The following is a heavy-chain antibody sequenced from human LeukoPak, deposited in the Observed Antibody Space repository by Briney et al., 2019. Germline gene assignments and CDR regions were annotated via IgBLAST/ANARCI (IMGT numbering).Heavy chain of an antibody. CDR1: GGTFSSYA. V-gene: IGHV1-69*01. CDR3: ARDEEEQWLVGY. D-gene: IGHD6-19*01. CDR2: IIPIFGTA. J-gene: IGHJ4*02. Sequence: GSSVKVSCKASGGTFSSYAIGWVRQAPGQGLEWMGGIIPIFGTANYAQEFQGRVTITADESTSTAYMELSSLRSEDTAVYYCARDEEEQWLVGYWGQGTLVTVSS.